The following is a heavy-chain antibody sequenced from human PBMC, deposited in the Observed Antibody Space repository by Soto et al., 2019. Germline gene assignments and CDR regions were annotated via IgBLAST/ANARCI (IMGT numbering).Heavy chain of an antibody. J-gene: IGHJ4*02. CDR1: GGSFSGYY. D-gene: IGHD3-22*01. CDR2: INHSGST. Sequence: PSETLSLTCAVYGGSFSGYYWSWIRQPPGKGLEWIGEINHSGSTNYNPSLKSRVTISVDTSKNQFSLKLSSVTAADTAVYYCARGYDSSGYYYLRTFDYWGQGTLVTVSS. CDR3: ARGYDSSGYYYLRTFDY. V-gene: IGHV4-34*01.